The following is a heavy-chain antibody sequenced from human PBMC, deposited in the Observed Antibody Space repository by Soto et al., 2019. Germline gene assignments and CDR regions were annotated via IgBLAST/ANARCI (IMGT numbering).Heavy chain of an antibody. CDR3: AREGNLGRWLQPLDF. V-gene: IGHV4-34*01. J-gene: IGHJ4*02. CDR2: INHSGST. Sequence: PSETSLTCAVYGGSFSGYYWTWIRQPPGTGLEWIGEINHSGSTNYNPSLKSRVTMSVDTSKNQFSLRLISVTAADTAKYFCAREGNLGRWLQPLDFWGQGTLVNVSS. D-gene: IGHD5-12*01. CDR1: GGSFSGYY.